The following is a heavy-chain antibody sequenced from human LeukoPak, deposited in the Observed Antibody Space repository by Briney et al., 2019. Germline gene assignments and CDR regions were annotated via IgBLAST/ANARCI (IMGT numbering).Heavy chain of an antibody. Sequence: SESLSLTCTVSGGSINIYYWSWIRQPAGKGLEWIGRIYTSGSTNYNPSLKTRVTMSVDTSKNQFSLKLSSVTAADTAVYYCARGPLTMTRGFDPWGQGTLVTVSS. V-gene: IGHV4-4*07. D-gene: IGHD4-17*01. CDR1: GGSINIYY. CDR3: ARGPLTMTRGFDP. J-gene: IGHJ5*02. CDR2: IYTSGST.